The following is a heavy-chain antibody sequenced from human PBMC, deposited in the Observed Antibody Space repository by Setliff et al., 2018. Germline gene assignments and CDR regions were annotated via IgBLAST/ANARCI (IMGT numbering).Heavy chain of an antibody. V-gene: IGHV1-46*01. CDR2: INVSGGSA. Sequence: GASVKVSCKASGYTFVNYGINWVRQAPGQGLEWMGLINVSGGSASYEQKFQGRVTMTRDTSTGTVYMELTSLKSEDTAIYYCAKCSSWHSHYPHFNYWGQGTLVTVSS. J-gene: IGHJ4*02. D-gene: IGHD4-4*01. CDR1: GYTFVNYG. CDR3: AKCSSWHSHYPHFNY.